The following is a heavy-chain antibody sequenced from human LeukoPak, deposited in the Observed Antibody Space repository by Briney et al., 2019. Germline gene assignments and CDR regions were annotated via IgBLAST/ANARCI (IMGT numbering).Heavy chain of an antibody. Sequence: QPGGSLKLSCAASGFTFSASAMHWVRQASGKGLEWVGRIRSKPHNYATAYAASVKGRFTLSRDDSENTAFLQMNSLRAEDTAVYYCAKLGGQEVHNYYVAVWGKGTTVAVSS. V-gene: IGHV3-73*01. J-gene: IGHJ6*03. CDR3: AKLGGQEVHNYYVAV. CDR1: GFTFSASA. CDR2: IRSKPHNYAT. D-gene: IGHD3-16*01.